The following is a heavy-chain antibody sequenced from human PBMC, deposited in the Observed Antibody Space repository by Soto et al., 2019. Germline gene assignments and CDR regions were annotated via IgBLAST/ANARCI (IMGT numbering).Heavy chain of an antibody. D-gene: IGHD4-17*01. CDR1: GFTFSSYA. CDR2: ISYDGSNK. J-gene: IGHJ3*02. Sequence: GGSLRLSCAASGFTFSSYAMHWVRQAPGKGLEWVAVISYDGSNKYYADSVKGRFTISRDNSKNTLYLQMNSPRAEDTAVYYCASEGKTTVPTDAFDIWGQGTMVTVSS. V-gene: IGHV3-30-3*01. CDR3: ASEGKTTVPTDAFDI.